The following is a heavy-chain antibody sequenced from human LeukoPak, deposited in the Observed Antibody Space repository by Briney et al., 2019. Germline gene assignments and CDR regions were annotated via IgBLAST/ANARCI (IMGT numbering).Heavy chain of an antibody. J-gene: IGHJ6*04. Sequence: GGSLRLSCAASGFTFSSYSMNWVRQAPGKGLEWVSYISSSSSTIYYADSVKGRFTISRDNSQNTLYVQMNSLRAEDTAVYYCAELGITMIGGVWGKGTTVTISS. CDR3: AELGITMIGGV. CDR1: GFTFSSYS. V-gene: IGHV3-48*01. D-gene: IGHD3-10*02. CDR2: ISSSSSTI.